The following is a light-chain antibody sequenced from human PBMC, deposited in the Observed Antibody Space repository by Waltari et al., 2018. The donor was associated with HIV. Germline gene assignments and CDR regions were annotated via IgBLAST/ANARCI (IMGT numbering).Light chain of an antibody. V-gene: IGLV2-14*01. CDR2: DVS. Sequence: QSALTQSASVSGSPGQSITISCTGTSSDVGGYNYVSWYQQHPGKAPKLMIYDVSNRPSGVSNRFSGSKSGNTASLTISGLQAEDEADYDCSSYTSSSTYVVFGGGTKLTVL. CDR3: SSYTSSSTYVV. CDR1: SSDVGGYNY. J-gene: IGLJ2*01.